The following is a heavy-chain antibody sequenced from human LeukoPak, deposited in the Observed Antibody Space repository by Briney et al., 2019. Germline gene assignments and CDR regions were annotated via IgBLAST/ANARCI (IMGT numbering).Heavy chain of an antibody. CDR1: GDSISNYY. Sequence: SETLSLTCTVSGDSISNYYWSWFRQPPGKGLEWIAYIHYSGSTNYNSSLKSRVTISLDASKSQFSLRLSSVTAADTAVYYCARHGKLTPFPLDYWGQGTLVTVSS. CDR2: IHYSGST. CDR3: ARHGKLTPFPLDY. D-gene: IGHD2-21*01. V-gene: IGHV4-59*08. J-gene: IGHJ4*02.